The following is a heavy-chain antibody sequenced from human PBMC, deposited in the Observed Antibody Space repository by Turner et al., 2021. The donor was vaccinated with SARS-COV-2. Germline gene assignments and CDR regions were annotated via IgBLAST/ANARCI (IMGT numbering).Heavy chain of an antibody. Sequence: EVQLVESGGGLVKPGGSLRLSCAASEFTFNSYSMNWVRQAPGKGLEWVSSISSSSSYIYYADSAKGRFTISRDNAKNSVYLQMNSLRAEDTAVYYCARWGIAAADTSFDYWGQGTLVTVSS. J-gene: IGHJ4*02. CDR1: EFTFNSYS. CDR2: ISSSSSYI. CDR3: ARWGIAAADTSFDY. D-gene: IGHD6-13*01. V-gene: IGHV3-21*01.